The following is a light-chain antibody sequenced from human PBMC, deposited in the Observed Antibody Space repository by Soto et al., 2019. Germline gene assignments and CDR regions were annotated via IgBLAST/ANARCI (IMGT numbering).Light chain of an antibody. CDR1: QSISSW. CDR2: KAS. J-gene: IGKJ1*01. Sequence: DIQMTQSPSTLSASVGDGVTITCRASQSISSWLAWYQQKPGKAPKLLIYKASSLESGVPSRFSGIGSGTEFTLTITSLQPDDFATYYCQQYDSYAWTFGQGTKVDNK. CDR3: QQYDSYAWT. V-gene: IGKV1-5*03.